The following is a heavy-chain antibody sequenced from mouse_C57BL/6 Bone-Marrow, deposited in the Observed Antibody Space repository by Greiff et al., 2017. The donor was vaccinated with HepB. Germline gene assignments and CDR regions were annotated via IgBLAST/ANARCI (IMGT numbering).Heavy chain of an antibody. Sequence: VKLMESGAELARPGASVKLSCKASGYTFTSYGISWVKQRTGQGLEWIGEIYPRSGNTYYNEKFKGKATLTADKSSSTAYMELRSLTSEDSAVYFCARDRGPYYFDYWGQGTTLTVSS. J-gene: IGHJ2*01. V-gene: IGHV1-81*01. D-gene: IGHD2-14*01. CDR1: GYTFTSYG. CDR3: ARDRGPYYFDY. CDR2: IYPRSGNT.